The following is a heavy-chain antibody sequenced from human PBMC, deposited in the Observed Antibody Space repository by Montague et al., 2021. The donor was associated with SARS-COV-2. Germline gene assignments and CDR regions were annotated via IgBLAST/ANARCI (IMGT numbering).Heavy chain of an antibody. J-gene: IGHJ6*02. Sequence: TLSLTCAVSGGSISSGGYSWNWIRQSPGKGLEWIGYIYHSGSTXYNPSLKSRVTISLDSSKNQFSLNLTSVTAADTAVYYCARGSMVRGGKVYYGVDVWGQGTTVTVSS. CDR3: ARGSMVRGGKVYYGVDV. D-gene: IGHD3-10*01. CDR2: IYHSGST. V-gene: IGHV4-30-2*06. CDR1: GGSISSGGYS.